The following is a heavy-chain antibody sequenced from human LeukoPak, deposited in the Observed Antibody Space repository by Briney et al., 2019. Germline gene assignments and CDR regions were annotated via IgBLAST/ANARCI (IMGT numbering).Heavy chain of an antibody. V-gene: IGHV3-73*01. CDR3: TRLEAGADLDF. Sequence: PGGSLRLSCAASGFTFSGSPMHWVRQASGKGLEWVGRIRSKAGNYATAYAASVRGRFTISRDDSKNTAYLQVNSLKIEDTAVYFCTRLEAGADLDFWGQGTLVTVSS. D-gene: IGHD4-17*01. CDR1: GFTFSGSP. CDR2: IRSKAGNYAT. J-gene: IGHJ4*02.